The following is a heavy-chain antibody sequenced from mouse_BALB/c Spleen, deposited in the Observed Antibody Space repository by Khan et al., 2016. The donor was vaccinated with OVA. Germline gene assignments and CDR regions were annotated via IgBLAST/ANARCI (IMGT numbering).Heavy chain of an antibody. V-gene: IGHV2-9*02. CDR2: IWTGGNT. Sequence: QVQLKESGPGLVAPSQSLSITCTVSGFSFTSYGVHWIRQPPGKGLEWLGVIWTGGNTTYNSALMYRLSIRKENSKSQVCLKMNSLQTDDAAIYYCARDRLRLAMDSWGQGTSVTVSS. CDR3: ARDRLRLAMDS. CDR1: GFSFTSYG. J-gene: IGHJ4*01. D-gene: IGHD2-12*01.